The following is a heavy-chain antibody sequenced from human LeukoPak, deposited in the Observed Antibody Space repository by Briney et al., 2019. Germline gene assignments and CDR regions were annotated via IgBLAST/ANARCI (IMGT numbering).Heavy chain of an antibody. J-gene: IGHJ4*02. CDR3: ASEPPVDY. Sequence: GGSLRLSCAASGFTFSNYEMNWVRQPPGKGLEWVSYISSPGSTIYYADSVKGRFTISRDNAKNSLYLQMNSPRAEDTAAYYCASEPPVDYWGQGTLVTVSS. CDR1: GFTFSNYE. V-gene: IGHV3-48*03. CDR2: ISSPGSTI. D-gene: IGHD4-17*01.